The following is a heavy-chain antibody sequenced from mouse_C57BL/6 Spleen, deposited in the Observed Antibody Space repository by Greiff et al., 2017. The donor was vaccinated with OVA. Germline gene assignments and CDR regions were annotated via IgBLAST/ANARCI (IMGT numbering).Heavy chain of an antibody. Sequence: QVQLQQPGAKLVKPGASVKMSCKASGYTFTSYWITWVKQRPGQGLEWIGDIYPGSGSTNYNEKFKSKATLTVDTSSSTAYMQLSSLTSEDSAVYYCARGVYYGSSSYYAMDYWGQGTSVTVSS. J-gene: IGHJ4*01. V-gene: IGHV1-55*01. CDR2: IYPGSGST. CDR3: ARGVYYGSSSYYAMDY. D-gene: IGHD1-1*01. CDR1: GYTFTSYW.